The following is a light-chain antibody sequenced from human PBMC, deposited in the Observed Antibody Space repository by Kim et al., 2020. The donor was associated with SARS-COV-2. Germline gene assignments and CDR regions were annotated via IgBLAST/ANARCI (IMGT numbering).Light chain of an antibody. V-gene: IGLV1-51*01. CDR2: DNN. Sequence: GQKVTIPCSGNNSNIGTYAVSWYRQIPGIAPKLLIYDNNKRPSGIPDRVSGSKSGTSATLGITGLQTGDEADYYCGTWDTSLRGGVFGGGTQLTVL. J-gene: IGLJ2*01. CDR3: GTWDTSLRGGV. CDR1: NSNIGTYA.